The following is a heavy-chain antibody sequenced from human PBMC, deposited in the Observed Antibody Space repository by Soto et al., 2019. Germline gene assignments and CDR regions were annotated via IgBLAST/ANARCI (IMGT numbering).Heavy chain of an antibody. V-gene: IGHV1-69*13. D-gene: IGHD6-19*01. CDR1: GGAFSSYA. CDR3: ARSEWLVPNYYYGKDV. CDR2: IIPIFGTA. Sequence: GASVKVSCKASGGAFSSYAISWVRQAPGQGLEWMGGIIPIFGTANYAQKFQGRVTITADESTSTAYMELSSLRSEDTAVYYCARSEWLVPNYYYGKDVWGQGTTVTVSS. J-gene: IGHJ6*02.